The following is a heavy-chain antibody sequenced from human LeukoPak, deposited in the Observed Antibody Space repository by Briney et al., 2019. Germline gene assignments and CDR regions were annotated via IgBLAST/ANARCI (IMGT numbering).Heavy chain of an antibody. Sequence: GGSLRLSCEASGFTFSTFWMSWVGQAPGRGLEWVANIKQDGNQKYYVDSVKGRFTISRDNAKNSLYLQMNSLRAEDTAVYFCAGGSGWVFDYWGQGTLVTVSS. V-gene: IGHV3-7*01. CDR3: AGGSGWVFDY. CDR1: GFTFSTFW. CDR2: IKQDGNQK. J-gene: IGHJ4*02. D-gene: IGHD6-19*01.